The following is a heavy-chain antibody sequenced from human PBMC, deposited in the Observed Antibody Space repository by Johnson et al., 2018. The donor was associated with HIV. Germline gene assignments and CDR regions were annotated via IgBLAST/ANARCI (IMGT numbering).Heavy chain of an antibody. D-gene: IGHD6-13*01. V-gene: IGHV3-30*02. CDR1: GFTFSTYA. J-gene: IGHJ3*02. CDR2: IRYDGSNK. Sequence: QMQLVESGGGLVQPGRSLRLSCAASGFTFSTYALHWVRQAPGKGLEWVAFIRYDGSNKYYADSVKGRFTISRDNSKNTLYLQMNSLRAEDTAVYYCVKGIDSSSWYAFDIWGQGTMVTVSS. CDR3: VKGIDSSSWYAFDI.